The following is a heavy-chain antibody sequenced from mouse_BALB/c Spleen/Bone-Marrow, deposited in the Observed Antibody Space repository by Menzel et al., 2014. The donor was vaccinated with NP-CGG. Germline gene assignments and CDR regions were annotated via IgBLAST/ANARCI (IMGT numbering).Heavy chain of an antibody. J-gene: IGHJ2*01. V-gene: IGHV14-3*02. Sequence: EVQLQQSGAELVKPGASVKLSCTASGFNIKDTYMHWVTQRPEQGLEWIGRIDPANGNTKYDPKFQGKATITADTSSNTAYLQLSSPTSEDTAVYYCARYRLGTYFDYWGQGTTLTVSS. CDR1: GFNIKDTY. CDR3: ARYRLGTYFDY. D-gene: IGHD1-2*01. CDR2: IDPANGNT.